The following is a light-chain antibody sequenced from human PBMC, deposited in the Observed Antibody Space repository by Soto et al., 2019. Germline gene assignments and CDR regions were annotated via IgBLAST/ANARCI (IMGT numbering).Light chain of an antibody. Sequence: LAQGGGSMTKNTGERATLSCRASQSVSSSYLAWYQQKPGQAPRLLIYGASSRATGIPDRFSGSGSGTDFTLTISRLEPEDFAVYYCQQYGSSLFFGQGTRLEIK. CDR1: QSVSSSY. J-gene: IGKJ5*01. CDR2: GAS. V-gene: IGKV3-20*01. CDR3: QQYGSSLF.